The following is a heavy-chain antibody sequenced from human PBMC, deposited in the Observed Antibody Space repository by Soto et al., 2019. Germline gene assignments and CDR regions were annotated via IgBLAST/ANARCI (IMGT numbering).Heavy chain of an antibody. J-gene: IGHJ4*02. CDR2: ISSSSSYI. D-gene: IGHD4-17*01. CDR1: GFTFSSYS. V-gene: IGHV3-21*01. Sequence: EVQLVESGGGMVKPGGSLRLSCAASGFTFSSYSMNWVRQAPGKRLEWVSSISSSSSYIYYADSVKGRFTISRDNAKNSLYLQMNSLRAEDTAVYYCASAAGYGDYVFDYWGQGTLVTVSS. CDR3: ASAAGYGDYVFDY.